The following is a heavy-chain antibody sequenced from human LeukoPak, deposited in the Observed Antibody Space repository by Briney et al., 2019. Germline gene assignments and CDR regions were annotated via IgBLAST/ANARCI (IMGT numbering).Heavy chain of an antibody. CDR2: MNPNSGHT. CDR3: ARVVAVADTAKPDY. Sequence: ASVKVSCKASGYTFTSYDINWVRQATGQGLEWMGWMNPNSGHTGYAQKFQGRVTITRNTSISTAYMELSSLRSEDTAVYYCARVVAVADTAKPDYWGQGTLVTVSS. V-gene: IGHV1-8*03. CDR1: GYTFTSYD. D-gene: IGHD6-19*01. J-gene: IGHJ4*02.